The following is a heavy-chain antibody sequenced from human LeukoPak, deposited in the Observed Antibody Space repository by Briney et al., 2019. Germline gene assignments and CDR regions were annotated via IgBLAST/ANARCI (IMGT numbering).Heavy chain of an antibody. CDR3: ARPGGGSSFSYYYYGMDV. Sequence: SETLSLTCAVYGGSFSGYYWGWIRHPPGRGREWVGEINHTVSTTTNTSLKSRVTISVDTTKNQFSLKLSSATAADTAVYYCARPGGGSSFSYYYYGMDVWGQGTTVTVSS. CDR2: INHTVST. J-gene: IGHJ6*02. CDR1: GGSFSGYY. D-gene: IGHD6-13*01. V-gene: IGHV4-34*01.